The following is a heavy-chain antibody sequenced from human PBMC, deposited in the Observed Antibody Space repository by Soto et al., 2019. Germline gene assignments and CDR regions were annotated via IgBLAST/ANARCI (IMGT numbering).Heavy chain of an antibody. CDR1: GFSVSNNY. Sequence: GGSLRLSGAVSGFSVSNNYMSWVRQAPEKELEGVSKISSSSSSTDYADSVKGRFTISRDNAKNSLYLQMSSLRAEDTAVYYCARDRGGGLIFGGHYGMLVSGPGPTVTV. CDR2: ISSSSSST. CDR3: ARDRGGGLIFGGHYGMLV. V-gene: IGHV3-11*06. J-gene: IGHJ6*02. D-gene: IGHD2-15*01.